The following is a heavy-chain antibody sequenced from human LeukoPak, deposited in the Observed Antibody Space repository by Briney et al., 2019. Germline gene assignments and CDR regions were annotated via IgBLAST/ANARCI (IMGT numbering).Heavy chain of an antibody. CDR3: AREAYYYDSSGYYWTYYFDY. Sequence: GGSLRLSCAASGFTFSSYGMHWVRQAPGKGLEWVAVIWYDGSNKYYADSVEGRFTISRDNSKNTLYLQMNSLRAEDTAVYYCAREAYYYDSSGYYWTYYFDYWGQGTLVTVSS. J-gene: IGHJ4*02. CDR2: IWYDGSNK. CDR1: GFTFSSYG. D-gene: IGHD3-22*01. V-gene: IGHV3-33*08.